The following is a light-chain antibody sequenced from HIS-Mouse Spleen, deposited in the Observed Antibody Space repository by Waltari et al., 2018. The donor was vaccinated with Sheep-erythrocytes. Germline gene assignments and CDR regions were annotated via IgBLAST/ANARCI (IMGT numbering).Light chain of an antibody. Sequence: QSALTQPASVSGSPGQSNTIPCTGTSSDVGSYNLVSWYQQHPGKAPKLMIYEGSKRPSGVSNRFSGSKSGNTASLTISGLQAEDEADYYCCSYAGSSTLVFGGGTKLTVL. CDR2: EGS. CDR1: SSDVGSYNL. CDR3: CSYAGSSTLV. V-gene: IGLV2-23*01. J-gene: IGLJ2*01.